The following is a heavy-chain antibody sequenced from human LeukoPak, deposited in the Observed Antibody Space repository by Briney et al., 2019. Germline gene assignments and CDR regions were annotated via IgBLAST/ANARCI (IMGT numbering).Heavy chain of an antibody. CDR3: ARASGYSGYDRAAEYFQH. D-gene: IGHD5-12*01. J-gene: IGHJ1*01. CDR2: IHYSGNT. V-gene: IGHV4-59*01. Sequence: SETLSLTCTVSGGSISSYFWSWIRQPSGKGLEWIGCIHYSGNTNHNPSLKSRVTISVDTSKNHFSLKLSSVTAADTAVYYCARASGYSGYDRAAEYFQHWGQGTLVTVSS. CDR1: GGSISSYF.